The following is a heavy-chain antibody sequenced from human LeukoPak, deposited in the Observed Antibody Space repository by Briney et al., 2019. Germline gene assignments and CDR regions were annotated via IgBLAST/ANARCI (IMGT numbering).Heavy chain of an antibody. CDR1: GGSISSSNW. CDR3: ARRYCGGDCFHYYYYYMDV. Sequence: SETLSLTCAVSGGSISSSNWWSWVRQPPGKGLEWIGEIYHSGSTNYNPSLKSRVTISVDKSKNQFSLKLSSVTAADTAVYYCARRYCGGDCFHYYYYYMDVWGKGTTVTISS. CDR2: IYHSGST. J-gene: IGHJ6*03. D-gene: IGHD2-21*02. V-gene: IGHV4-4*02.